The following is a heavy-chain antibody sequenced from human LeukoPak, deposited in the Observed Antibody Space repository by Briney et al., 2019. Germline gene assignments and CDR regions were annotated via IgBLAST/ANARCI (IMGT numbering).Heavy chain of an antibody. D-gene: IGHD5-18*01. J-gene: IGHJ5*02. Sequence: GGSLRLSCAASGFTFDDYTMHWVRQAPGKGLEWVSLISWDGGSTYYADSVKGRFTISRDNSKNSLYLQMNSLRTEDTGLYYCAKDIASYGTFWFDPWGQGTLVTVSS. CDR1: GFTFDDYT. CDR3: AKDIASYGTFWFDP. V-gene: IGHV3-43*01. CDR2: ISWDGGST.